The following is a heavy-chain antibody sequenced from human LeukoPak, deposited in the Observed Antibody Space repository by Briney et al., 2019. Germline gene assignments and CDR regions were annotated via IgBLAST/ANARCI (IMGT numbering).Heavy chain of an antibody. D-gene: IGHD3-3*01. V-gene: IGHV1-69*05. CDR1: GGTFSSYA. Sequence: SVKVSCKASGGTFSSYAISWVRQAPGQGLEWMGGIIPIFGTANYAQKFQGRVTITTDESTSTAYMELSSLRSEDTAVYYCARGPYYDFWSGYYIGWFDPWGQGTLVTVSS. J-gene: IGHJ5*02. CDR2: IIPIFGTA. CDR3: ARGPYYDFWSGYYIGWFDP.